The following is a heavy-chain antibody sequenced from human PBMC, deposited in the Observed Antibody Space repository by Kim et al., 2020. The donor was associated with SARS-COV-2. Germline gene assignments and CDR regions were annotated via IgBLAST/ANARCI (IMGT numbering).Heavy chain of an antibody. J-gene: IGHJ4*02. V-gene: IGHV1-3*01. D-gene: IGHD5-18*01. CDR2: INAGNGNT. Sequence: ASVKVSCKASGYTFTSYAMHWVRQAPGQRLEWMGWINAGNGNTKYSQKFQGRVTITRDTSASTAYMELSSLRSEDTAVYYCARESYSYGYGEGYFDYWGQGTLVTVSS. CDR1: GYTFTSYA. CDR3: ARESYSYGYGEGYFDY.